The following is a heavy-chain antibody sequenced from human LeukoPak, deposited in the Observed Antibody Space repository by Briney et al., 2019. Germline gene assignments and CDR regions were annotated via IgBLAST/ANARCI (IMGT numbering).Heavy chain of an antibody. CDR1: GFTVSSNY. Sequence: GGSLRLSCAASGFTVSSNYMSWVRQAPGRGLEWVSVIYSGGDTRYADSVKGRFTISRDNSKNTLYLQMNSLRAEDTALYYCARGRGRGVISPYFDQWGQGTLVTVSS. J-gene: IGHJ4*02. CDR2: IYSGGDT. D-gene: IGHD3-10*01. V-gene: IGHV3-66*01. CDR3: ARGRGRGVISPYFDQ.